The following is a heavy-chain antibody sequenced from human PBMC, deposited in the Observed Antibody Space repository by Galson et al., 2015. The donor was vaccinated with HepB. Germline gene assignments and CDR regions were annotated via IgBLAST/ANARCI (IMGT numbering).Heavy chain of an antibody. CDR3: ARGFGGSPLYDY. Sequence: ETLSLTCAVYGGSFSGYYWSWIRQPPGKGLEWIGEINHSGSTNYNPSLKSRVTISVDTSKNQFSLKLSSVTAADTAVYYCARGFGGSPLYDYWGQGTLVTVSS. J-gene: IGHJ4*02. V-gene: IGHV4-34*01. CDR1: GGSFSGYY. D-gene: IGHD3-10*01. CDR2: INHSGST.